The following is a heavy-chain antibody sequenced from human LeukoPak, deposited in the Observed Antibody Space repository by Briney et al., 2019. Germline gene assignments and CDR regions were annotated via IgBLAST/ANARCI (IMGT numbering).Heavy chain of an antibody. CDR3: ARDLYSYDSSGYPHAPDY. V-gene: IGHV3-21*01. CDR1: GFTFSSYS. D-gene: IGHD3-22*01. Sequence: PGGSLRLSCAASGFTFSSYSMNWVRQAPGKGLEWVSSISSGSAYIYYADSLKGRFTISRDNAKNSLYLQMDSLRAEDTAMYYCARDLYSYDSSGYPHAPDYWGQGTLVTVSS. J-gene: IGHJ4*02. CDR2: ISSGSAYI.